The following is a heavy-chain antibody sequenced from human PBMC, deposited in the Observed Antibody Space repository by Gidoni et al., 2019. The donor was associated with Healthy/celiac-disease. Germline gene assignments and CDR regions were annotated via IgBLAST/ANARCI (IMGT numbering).Heavy chain of an antibody. D-gene: IGHD6-6*01. J-gene: IGHJ4*02. V-gene: IGHV3-73*01. Sequence: EVQLVESGGGLVQPGGSLQLSCAAPGFTFSGSAMHWVRQASGKGLAWVGRIRSKANSYATAYAASVKGRFTISRDDSKNTAYLQMNSLKTEDTAVYYCTRRVDVYSSSSSVDYWGQGTLVTVSS. CDR1: GFTFSGSA. CDR3: TRRVDVYSSSSSVDY. CDR2: IRSKANSYAT.